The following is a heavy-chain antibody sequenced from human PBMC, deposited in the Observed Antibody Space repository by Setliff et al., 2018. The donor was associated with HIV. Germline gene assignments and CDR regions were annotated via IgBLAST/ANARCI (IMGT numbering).Heavy chain of an antibody. CDR1: GDSSSSYY. V-gene: IGHV4-4*07. J-gene: IGHJ4*02. CDR2: MYISGST. D-gene: IGHD6-13*01. Sequence: PSETLSLTCTVSGDSSSSYYCNWIRQPAGKGLEWIGHMYISGSTNYNPSLKSRVTMSLDTSKNQFSLKLSSVTAADTAIYYCARGSRSHGGMFGYWGQGTLVTVS. CDR3: ARGSRSHGGMFGY.